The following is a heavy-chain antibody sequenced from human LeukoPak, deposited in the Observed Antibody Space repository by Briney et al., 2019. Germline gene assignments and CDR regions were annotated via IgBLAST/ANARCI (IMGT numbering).Heavy chain of an antibody. CDR2: IRQDGGVK. CDR1: AFTFARHW. Sequence: GGSLRLSCVASAFTFARHWMSWVRQAPGKPLEWVATIRQDGGVKYYLDSVKGRFIISRDNAKNSLYLQMNSLRAEDTAVYYCARATAQFDCSSTSCYTRNPVDYWGQGTLVTVSS. J-gene: IGHJ4*02. D-gene: IGHD2-2*02. V-gene: IGHV3-7*01. CDR3: ARATAQFDCSSTSCYTRNPVDY.